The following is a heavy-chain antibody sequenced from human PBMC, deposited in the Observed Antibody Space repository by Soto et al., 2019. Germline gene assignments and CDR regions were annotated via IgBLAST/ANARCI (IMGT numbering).Heavy chain of an antibody. CDR1: GGTFSSYA. Sequence: GASVKVSCKASGGTFSSYAISWVRQAPGQGLEWMGGIIPIFGTANYAQKFQGRVTITADESTSTAYMELSSLRSEGTAVYYCASAQQLVGYYYYYYGMDAWGQGTTVTVSS. V-gene: IGHV1-69*13. J-gene: IGHJ6*02. CDR2: IIPIFGTA. D-gene: IGHD6-6*01. CDR3: ASAQQLVGYYYYYYGMDA.